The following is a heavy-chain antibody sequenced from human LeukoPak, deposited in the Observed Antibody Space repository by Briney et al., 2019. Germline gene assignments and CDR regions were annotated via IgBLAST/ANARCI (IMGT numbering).Heavy chain of an antibody. D-gene: IGHD2-8*01. V-gene: IGHV1-2*02. J-gene: IGHJ4*02. CDR1: GYTFTGYY. CDR2: INPNSGGP. CDR3: ARGPNVYYFDY. Sequence: ASVKVSCKASGYTFTGYYMHWVRQAPGQGLEWMGWINPNSGGPNYAQKFQGRVTMTRDTSISTAYMELSRLRSDDTAVYYCARGPNVYYFDYWGQGTLVTVSS.